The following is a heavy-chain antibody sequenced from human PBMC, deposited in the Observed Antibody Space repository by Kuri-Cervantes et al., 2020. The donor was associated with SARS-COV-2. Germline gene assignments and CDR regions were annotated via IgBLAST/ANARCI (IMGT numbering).Heavy chain of an antibody. Sequence: GGSLRLSCAASGFTFSSYAMSWVRQAPGKGLEWVSAISGSGGSTYYADSVKGRFTISRDNSKNTLYLQMNSLRAEDTAVYYCAKDGSSSWPFNYYYGMDVWGQGTTVTVSS. CDR2: ISGSGGST. CDR3: AKDGSSSWPFNYYYGMDV. J-gene: IGHJ6*02. D-gene: IGHD6-13*01. V-gene: IGHV3-23*01. CDR1: GFTFSSYA.